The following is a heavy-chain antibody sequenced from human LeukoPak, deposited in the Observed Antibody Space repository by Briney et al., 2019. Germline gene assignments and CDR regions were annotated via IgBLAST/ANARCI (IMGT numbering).Heavy chain of an antibody. CDR2: ISAYNGNT. Sequence: ASVKVSCKASGYTFTSYYMHWVRQAPGQGLEWMGWISAYNGNTNYAQKLQGRVTMTTDTSTSTAYMELRSLRSDDTAVYYCARSSSSWYYYYMDVWGQGTLVTVSS. CDR1: GYTFTSYY. CDR3: ARSSSSWYYYYMDV. V-gene: IGHV1-18*04. D-gene: IGHD6-13*01. J-gene: IGHJ6*03.